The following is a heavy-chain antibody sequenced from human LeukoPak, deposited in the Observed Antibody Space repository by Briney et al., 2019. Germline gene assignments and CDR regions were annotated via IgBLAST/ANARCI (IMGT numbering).Heavy chain of an antibody. Sequence: PGGSLRLSCAASGFTVSSNYMSWVRQAPGKGLEWVSVIYSGGSTYYADSVKGRFTISRDNSKNTLYLQMNSLRAEDTAVYYCARGKYFDWLFSPYYYYYMDVWGKGTTVTISS. CDR3: ARGKYFDWLFSPYYYYYMDV. D-gene: IGHD3-9*01. CDR1: GFTVSSNY. J-gene: IGHJ6*03. V-gene: IGHV3-66*01. CDR2: IYSGGST.